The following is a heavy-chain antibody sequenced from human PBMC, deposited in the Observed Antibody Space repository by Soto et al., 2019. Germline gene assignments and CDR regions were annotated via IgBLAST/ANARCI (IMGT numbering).Heavy chain of an antibody. CDR1: GGSITSSSHY. CDR2: IYYDGNT. V-gene: IGHV4-39*01. CDR3: ARSSIAPRLFMYPFDY. D-gene: IGHD6-6*01. J-gene: IGHJ4*02. Sequence: QLQLQESGPGLVKPSETLSLTCTVSGGSITSSSHYWGWIRQAPGKGLECIGNIYYDGNTYYNPSLKSRVTISLAPSKNQFSLRLNSVTAADTAVYYCARSSIAPRLFMYPFDYWGQGTLVTVSS.